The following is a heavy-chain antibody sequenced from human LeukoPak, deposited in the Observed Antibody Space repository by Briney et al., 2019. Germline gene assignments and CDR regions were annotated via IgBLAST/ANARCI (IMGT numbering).Heavy chain of an antibody. D-gene: IGHD3-3*01. CDR1: GGSISSSSYY. CDR3: ARHRITIFGVVIYNWFDP. CDR2: IYYNGNT. V-gene: IGHV4-39*01. Sequence: PSETLSLTCTVSGGSISSSSYYWGWIRQSPEKGLEWIGTIYYNGNTYYNPSLKSRVTISVDTSKNQFSLKLSSVTAADTAVYYCARHRITIFGVVIYNWFDPWGQGTLVTVSS. J-gene: IGHJ5*02.